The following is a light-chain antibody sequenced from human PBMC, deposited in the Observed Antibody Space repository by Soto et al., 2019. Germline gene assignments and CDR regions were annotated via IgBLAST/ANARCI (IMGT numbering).Light chain of an antibody. CDR2: DVS. V-gene: IGLV2-14*01. J-gene: IGLJ2*01. CDR3: SSYTSSSIVV. CDR1: SSDVGGYNY. Sequence: QSVLTQPASVSGSPGQSITFSCTGTSSDVGGYNYVSWYQQHPGKAPKLMIYDVSNRPSGVSNRFSGSKSGNTASLTISGLQAEDEADYYCSSYTSSSIVVFGGGTKLTVL.